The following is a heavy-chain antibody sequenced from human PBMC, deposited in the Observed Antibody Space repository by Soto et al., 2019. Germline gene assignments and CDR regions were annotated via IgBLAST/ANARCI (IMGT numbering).Heavy chain of an antibody. CDR1: GYTFTSYY. J-gene: IGHJ5*02. D-gene: IGHD3-3*01. Sequence: GASVKVSCKASGYTFTSYYMHWVRQAPGQELEWMGIINPSGGSTSYAQKFQGRVTMTRDTSTSTVYMELSSLRSEDTAVYYCARGDYDFWSGYYNWFDPWGQGTLVTVSS. CDR2: INPSGGST. CDR3: ARGDYDFWSGYYNWFDP. V-gene: IGHV1-46*01.